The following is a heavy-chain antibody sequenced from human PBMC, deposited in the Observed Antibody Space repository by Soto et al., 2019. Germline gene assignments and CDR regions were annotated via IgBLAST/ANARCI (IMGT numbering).Heavy chain of an antibody. D-gene: IGHD3-9*01. J-gene: IGHJ5*02. CDR1: GGSVSSGDYY. V-gene: IGHV4-61*08. Sequence: SETLSLTCTVSGGSVSSGDYYWSWIRQPPGKGLEWIAYIYYRGGTYYNPSLKSRVTISVDTSKNQFSLKLSSVTAADTVVYYCARYKSGFKWFDPWGQGTLVTVSS. CDR3: ARYKSGFKWFDP. CDR2: IYYRGGT.